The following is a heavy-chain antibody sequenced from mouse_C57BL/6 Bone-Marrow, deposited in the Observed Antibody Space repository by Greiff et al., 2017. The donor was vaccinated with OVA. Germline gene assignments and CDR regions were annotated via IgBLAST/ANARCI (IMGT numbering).Heavy chain of an antibody. CDR3: ARRYDYFAY. CDR2: ISSGGSYT. J-gene: IGHJ3*01. V-gene: IGHV5-6*01. Sequence: EVQVVESGGDLVKPGGSLKLSCAASGFTFRSYGMSWVRQTPDKRLEWVATISSGGSYTYYPDSVKGRFTISRDNAKNTLYLQMSSLKSEDTAMYYCARRYDYFAYWGQGTLVTVSA. CDR1: GFTFRSYG. D-gene: IGHD2-4*01.